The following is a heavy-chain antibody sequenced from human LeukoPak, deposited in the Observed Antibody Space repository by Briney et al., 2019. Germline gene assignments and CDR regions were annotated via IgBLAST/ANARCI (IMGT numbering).Heavy chain of an antibody. J-gene: IGHJ6*03. V-gene: IGHV3-21*01. D-gene: IGHD1-14*01. CDR1: GFTFSSYS. CDR3: ARNPGTAPTYYYYMDV. Sequence: GGSLRLSCAASGFTFSSYSMNWVRQAPGKGLEWVSSISSSSSYIYYADSVKGRFTISRDNAKNPLYLQMNSLRAEDTAVYYCARNPGTAPTYYYYMDVWGKGTTVTVSS. CDR2: ISSSSSYI.